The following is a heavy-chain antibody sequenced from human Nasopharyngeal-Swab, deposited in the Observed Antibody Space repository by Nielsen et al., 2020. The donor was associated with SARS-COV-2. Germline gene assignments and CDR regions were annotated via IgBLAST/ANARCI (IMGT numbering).Heavy chain of an antibody. CDR2: INPSGGST. J-gene: IGHJ4*02. V-gene: IGHV1-46*01. Sequence: ASMKGSCKASGYTFTSYHMHWVRQAPGQGREWMGIINPSGGSTSYAQKFQGRVTMTRDTSTSTVYMELSSLRSEDTAVYYCARAGEFSGTTVTTHLDYWGQGTLVTVSS. D-gene: IGHD4-11*01. CDR3: ARAGEFSGTTVTTHLDY. CDR1: GYTFTSYH.